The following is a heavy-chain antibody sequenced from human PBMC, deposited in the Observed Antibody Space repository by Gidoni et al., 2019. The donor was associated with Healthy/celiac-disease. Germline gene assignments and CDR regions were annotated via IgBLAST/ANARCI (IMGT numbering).Heavy chain of an antibody. D-gene: IGHD4-17*01. V-gene: IGHV3-21*01. CDR2: ISSSSSYI. Sequence: EVQLVESGGGLVKPGGSLRLSCAASGFTFSSYSMNWVRQAPGKGLEWVSSISSSSSYIYYADSVKGRFTISRDNAKNSLYLQMNSLRAEDTAVYYCARPLAHSDYGDYAGAFDIWGQGTMVTVSS. CDR3: ARPLAHSDYGDYAGAFDI. CDR1: GFTFSSYS. J-gene: IGHJ3*02.